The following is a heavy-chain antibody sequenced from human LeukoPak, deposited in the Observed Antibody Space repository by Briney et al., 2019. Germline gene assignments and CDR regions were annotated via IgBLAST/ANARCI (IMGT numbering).Heavy chain of an antibody. D-gene: IGHD2-15*01. CDR2: INPNSGGT. CDR1: GYTFTGYY. CDR3: ARGLADRYCSGDSCYPGYNWFDP. J-gene: IGHJ5*02. V-gene: IGHV1-2*02. Sequence: ASVKVSCKTSGYTFTGYYLHWLRQAPGQGLEWMRWINPNSGGTNYALKFQGRVTMTRDTSISTSYMELRRLRSDDTAVYYCARGLADRYCSGDSCYPGYNWFDPWGQGTLVTVSS.